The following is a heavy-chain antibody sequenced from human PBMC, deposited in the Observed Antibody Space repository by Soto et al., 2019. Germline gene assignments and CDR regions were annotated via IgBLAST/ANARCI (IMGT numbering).Heavy chain of an antibody. Sequence: EVQLVESGGGLVQPGGSLRLSCAASGFTVSSNYMSWVRQAPGKGLEWVSVIYSGGSTYYADSVKGRFTISRHNSKNTLYLQMNSLRAEDTAVYYCAREGDYYDSSGGFDYWGQGTLVTVSS. CDR2: IYSGGST. J-gene: IGHJ4*02. V-gene: IGHV3-53*04. CDR1: GFTVSSNY. D-gene: IGHD3-22*01. CDR3: AREGDYYDSSGGFDY.